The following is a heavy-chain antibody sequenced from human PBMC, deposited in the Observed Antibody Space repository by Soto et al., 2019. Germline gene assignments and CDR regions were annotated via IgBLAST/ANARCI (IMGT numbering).Heavy chain of an antibody. CDR1: GFTFSSYG. J-gene: IGHJ3*02. Sequence: PGGSLRLSCAASGFTFSSYGMHWVRQAPGKGLEWVAVISYDGSNKYYADSVKGRFTISRDNSKNTLYLQMNSLRAEDTAVYYSANPSDPWQDRDGYDICGQGTMVTFS. CDR2: ISYDGSNK. V-gene: IGHV3-30*18. CDR3: ANPSDPWQDRDGYDI. D-gene: IGHD2-2*01.